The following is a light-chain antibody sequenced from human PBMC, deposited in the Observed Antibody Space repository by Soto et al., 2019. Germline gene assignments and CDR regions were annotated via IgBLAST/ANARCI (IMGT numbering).Light chain of an antibody. V-gene: IGLV1-47*01. CDR3: GGWDDSLSGPV. J-gene: IGLJ2*01. Sequence: QSVLTQPPSASGTPGQRVNISCSGSSSNIGSNYVYWYRQFPGTAPKLLIQRNNQRPSGVPAPFSGSKSGTSASLAISGLRSEDEADYYCGGWDDSLSGPVFGGGTKVTVL. CDR1: SSNIGSNY. CDR2: RNN.